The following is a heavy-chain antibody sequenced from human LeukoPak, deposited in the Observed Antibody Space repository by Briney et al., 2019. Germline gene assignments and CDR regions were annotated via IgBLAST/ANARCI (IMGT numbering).Heavy chain of an antibody. CDR1: GGSITYDY. CDR3: ARVGGYEGGY. J-gene: IGHJ4*02. V-gene: IGHV4-59*08. D-gene: IGHD5-12*01. CDR2: IHYSGST. Sequence: KPSETLSLTCAVSGGSITYDYWTWIRQPPGKGLEWIGYIHYSGSTNYNPSLKSRVTISVDTSKDQFSPKLSSVTAADTAVYYCARVGGYEGGYWGQGTLVTVSS.